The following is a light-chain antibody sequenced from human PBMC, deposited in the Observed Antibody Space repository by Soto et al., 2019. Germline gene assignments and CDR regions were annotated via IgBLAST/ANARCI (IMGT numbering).Light chain of an antibody. Sequence: QSALTQPASVSGSPGQSITLSCTGTSSDVGGNHVSWYQQHPGKAPRLIIYDVSNRPSGISNRFSSSKSDNTASLTISGLQADDEADYYCSSHTSTSRYVFGTGTKLTVL. CDR1: SSDVGGNH. J-gene: IGLJ1*01. CDR3: SSHTSTSRYV. V-gene: IGLV2-14*03. CDR2: DVS.